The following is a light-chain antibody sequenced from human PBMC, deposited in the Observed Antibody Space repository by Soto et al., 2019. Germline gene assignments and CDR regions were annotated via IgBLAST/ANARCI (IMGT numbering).Light chain of an antibody. CDR2: AAS. CDR3: QQSYRTPRT. CDR1: QSISNY. Sequence: DIQMTQSPSSLSASVGDRVTIPCRASQSISNYLNWYQQKPGKAPKLLMYAASSLQSGVPSRFSGSGSGTDFTLTISSLQSEDLATYYCQQSYRTPRTFGQGTKVDI. V-gene: IGKV1-39*01. J-gene: IGKJ1*01.